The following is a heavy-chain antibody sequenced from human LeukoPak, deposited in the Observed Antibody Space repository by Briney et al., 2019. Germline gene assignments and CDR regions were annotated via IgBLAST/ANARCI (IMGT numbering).Heavy chain of an antibody. J-gene: IGHJ4*02. CDR2: IYSGGST. Sequence: GGSLRLSCAASGLTVISNHMSWVRQAPGKGLEWVSVIYSGGSTDYADSVKGRFTISRDNSKNTLYLQMNSLRAEDTAVYHCARGPAGYNWGQGTLVTVSS. CDR1: GLTVISNH. V-gene: IGHV3-53*01. D-gene: IGHD1-1*01. CDR3: ARGPAGYN.